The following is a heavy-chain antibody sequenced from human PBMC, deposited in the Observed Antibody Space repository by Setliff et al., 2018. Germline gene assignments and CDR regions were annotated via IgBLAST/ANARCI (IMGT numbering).Heavy chain of an antibody. CDR1: GFTFSTYA. V-gene: IGHV3-48*04. CDR2: ISGDGITI. CDR3: ARDGVYYAMDV. Sequence: PGGSLRLSCAASGFTFSTYAMSWVRQVPGKGLEWLSKISGDGITIFYADSVRGRFTISRDNAKNSVFLQMNSLRADDTAVYYCARDGVYYAMDVWGQGTTVTVSS. J-gene: IGHJ6*02.